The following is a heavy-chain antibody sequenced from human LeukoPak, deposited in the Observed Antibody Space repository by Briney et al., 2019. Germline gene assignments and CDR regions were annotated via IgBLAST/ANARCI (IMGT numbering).Heavy chain of an antibody. D-gene: IGHD2-15*01. CDR1: GVSISGYY. CDR3: VRLMFFYCSGGSYYSAFDI. V-gene: IGHV4-59*08. J-gene: IGHJ3*02. Sequence: SETLSLTCAVSGVSISGYYWSWIRQPPGKGLEWVWHIYYSGSTNYNPSLTRRVTISVDTSKNPFSLKLSSVSAADTAAYYFVRLMFFYCSGGSYYSAFDIWGQGTMVTVSS. CDR2: IYYSGST.